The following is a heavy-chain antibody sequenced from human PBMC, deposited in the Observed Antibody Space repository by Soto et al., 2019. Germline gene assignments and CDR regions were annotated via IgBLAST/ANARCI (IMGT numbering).Heavy chain of an antibody. CDR2: MNPNSGNT. J-gene: IGHJ4*02. CDR3: ARGRTYYDFWSGYPAYYFDY. CDR1: GYTFTSYD. V-gene: IGHV1-8*01. Sequence: ASVKVSCKASGYTFTSYDINWVRQATGQGLEWMGWMNPNSGNTGYAQKFQGRVTMTRNTSINTAYMELSSLRSEDTAVYYCARGRTYYDFWSGYPAYYFDYWGQGTLVTVSS. D-gene: IGHD3-3*01.